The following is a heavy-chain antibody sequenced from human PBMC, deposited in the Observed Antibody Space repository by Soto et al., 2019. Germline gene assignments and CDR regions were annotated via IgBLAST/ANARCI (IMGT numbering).Heavy chain of an antibody. D-gene: IGHD6-13*01. CDR3: ARGGQQLHGMDV. J-gene: IGHJ6*02. CDR2: ISSSGSPI. V-gene: IGHV3-11*01. CDR1: GLTFSDYY. Sequence: PGGSLRLSCAASGLTFSDYYMSWIRQATGKGLEWVSYISSSGSPIYYADSVKGRFTISRDNAKNSLYLQMNSLRAEDTAVYYCARGGQQLHGMDVWGQGTTVTV.